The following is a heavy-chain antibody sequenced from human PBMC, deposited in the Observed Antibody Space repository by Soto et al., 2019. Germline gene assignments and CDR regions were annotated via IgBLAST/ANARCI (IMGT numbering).Heavy chain of an antibody. CDR1: GFTFSSYA. V-gene: IGHV3-23*01. CDR3: AKGVSQYTPLALFDY. Sequence: GSLRLSCASSGFTFSSYAMSWVRHSPGKGLEWVSTISGSDGRTYSTDSVKGRFTISRDNSRNTAYLQMNSLRVEDTAVYYCAKGVSQYTPLALFDYWGRGTLVTVS. J-gene: IGHJ4*02. D-gene: IGHD5-18*01. CDR2: ISGSDGRT.